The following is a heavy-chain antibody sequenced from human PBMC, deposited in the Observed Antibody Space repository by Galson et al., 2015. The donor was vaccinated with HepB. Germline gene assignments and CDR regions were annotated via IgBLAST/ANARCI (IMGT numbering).Heavy chain of an antibody. V-gene: IGHV1-69*04. Sequence: SVKVSCKASGGTFSSYTISWVRQAPGQGLEWMGRIIPILGIANYAQKFQGRVTITADKSTSTAYMELSSLRSDDTAVYYCARDELNRYCSGGSCYFTHQIDYWGQGTLVTVSS. CDR3: ARDELNRYCSGGSCYFTHQIDY. D-gene: IGHD2-15*01. J-gene: IGHJ4*02. CDR2: IIPILGIA. CDR1: GGTFSSYT.